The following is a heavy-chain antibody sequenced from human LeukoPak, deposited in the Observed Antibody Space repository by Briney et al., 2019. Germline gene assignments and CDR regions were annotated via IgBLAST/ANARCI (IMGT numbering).Heavy chain of an antibody. CDR2: INWNSGDI. CDR3: AKGVGFEINWFDS. J-gene: IGHJ5*01. CDR1: GFTFDESA. V-gene: IGHV3-9*01. Sequence: PGGSLRLSCVASGFTFDESAMHWVRQAPGKGLEWVSGINWNSGDIGYADSVKGRFTISRDNAKNSLYLQMNSLRAEDTALYYCAKGVGFEINWFDSWGQGIMVTVSS. D-gene: IGHD3-10*01.